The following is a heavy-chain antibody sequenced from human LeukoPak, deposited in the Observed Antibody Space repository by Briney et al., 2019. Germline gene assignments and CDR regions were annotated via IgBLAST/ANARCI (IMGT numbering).Heavy chain of an antibody. CDR1: GYTFTGYY. J-gene: IGHJ4*02. CDR3: AKGPRKSETISYSSGAYDY. V-gene: IGHV1-2*02. D-gene: IGHD6-19*01. Sequence: EASVKVSCKASGYTFTGYYMHWVRQAPGQGLEWMGWINPNSGGTNYAQKFQGRVTMTRDTSISTAYMELSRLRSDDTAVYYCAKGPRKSETISYSSGAYDYWGQGTLLTVSS. CDR2: INPNSGGT.